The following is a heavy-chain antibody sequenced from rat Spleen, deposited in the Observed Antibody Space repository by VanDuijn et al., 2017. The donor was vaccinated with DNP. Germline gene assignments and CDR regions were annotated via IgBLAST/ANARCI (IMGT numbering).Heavy chain of an antibody. CDR3: ATHGSIATISTGAMDV. CDR2: IIYDRSGT. Sequence: EAQLVESGGGLVQPGRSLKLSCEASGFTFTDYSMAWVRQAPKKGLEWVAMIIYDRSGTYYGDSVKGRFTISRDNAKNTLHLQMDSLRSEDTATYYCATHGSIATISTGAMDVWGQGTSVTVSS. V-gene: IGHV5S10*01. J-gene: IGHJ4*01. CDR1: GFTFTDYS. D-gene: IGHD1-2*01.